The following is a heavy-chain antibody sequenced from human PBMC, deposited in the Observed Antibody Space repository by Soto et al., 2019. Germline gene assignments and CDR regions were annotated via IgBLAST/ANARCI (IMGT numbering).Heavy chain of an antibody. D-gene: IGHD6-19*01. V-gene: IGHV3-11*01. J-gene: IGHJ4*02. CDR2: ISSSGAI. Sequence: KAGGSLRLSCAASGFTFSDYYMSWIRQAPGKGLEWVSYISSSGAIYYADSVKGRFTISRDNAKDSLHLQMNSLRAEDTAVYYCARLSSGWYGGNFDYWGQGTLVTVSS. CDR3: ARLSSGWYGGNFDY. CDR1: GFTFSDYY.